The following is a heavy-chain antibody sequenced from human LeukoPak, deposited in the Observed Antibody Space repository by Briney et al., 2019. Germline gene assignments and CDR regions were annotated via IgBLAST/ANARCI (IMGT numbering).Heavy chain of an antibody. CDR2: IYYSGDT. Sequence: PSETLSLTCFVSGGSISSSNSWTWVRQPPGKGLERIGEIYYSGDTHYNTSLQSRVTISVDRSKNHFSLNLNSVTSADTAVYYCARRRDSLGLQWGTLDYWGPGTLVTVSS. CDR3: ARRRDSLGLQWGTLDY. V-gene: IGHV4-4*02. CDR1: GGSISSSNS. D-gene: IGHD4-11*01. J-gene: IGHJ4*02.